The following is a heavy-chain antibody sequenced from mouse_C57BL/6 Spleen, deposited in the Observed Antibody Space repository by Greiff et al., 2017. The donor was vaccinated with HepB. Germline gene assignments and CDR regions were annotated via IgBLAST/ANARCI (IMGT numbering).Heavy chain of an antibody. CDR3: TRDWRYYGSSYAMDY. Sequence: EVKVEESGEGLVKPGGSLKLSCAASGFTFSSYAMSWVRQTPEKRLEWVAYISSGGDYIYYADTVKGRFTISRDNARNTLYLQMSSLKSEDTAMYYCTRDWRYYGSSYAMDYWGQGTSVTVSS. CDR1: GFTFSSYA. CDR2: ISSGGDYI. V-gene: IGHV5-9-1*02. J-gene: IGHJ4*01. D-gene: IGHD1-1*01.